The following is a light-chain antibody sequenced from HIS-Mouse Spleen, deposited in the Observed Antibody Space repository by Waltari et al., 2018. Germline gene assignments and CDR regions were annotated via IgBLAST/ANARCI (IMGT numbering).Light chain of an antibody. J-gene: IGLJ1*01. CDR2: DVS. V-gene: IGLV2-11*01. Sequence: QSALTQPRSVSGSPGHSVTISFTGTSSDVGGYNYVSWYQQHPGKAPKLMIYDVSKRPSGVPDRFSGSKSGNTASLTISGLQAEDEADYYCCSYAGSYTGVFGTGTKVTVL. CDR3: CSYAGSYTGV. CDR1: SSDVGGYNY.